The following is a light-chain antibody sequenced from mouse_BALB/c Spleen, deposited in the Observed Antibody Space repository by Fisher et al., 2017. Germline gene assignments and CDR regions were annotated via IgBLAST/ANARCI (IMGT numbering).Light chain of an antibody. CDR2: LTS. V-gene: IGKV4-68*01. CDR3: QQRSSYPPT. J-gene: IGKJ5*01. CDR1: SSVSY. Sequence: IVMTQSTALMSASPGEKVTMTCSASSSVSYMYWYQQKPRSSPKPWIYLTSNLASGVPARFSGSGSGTSYSLTISSMEAEDAATYYCQQRSSYPPTFGAGTKLELK.